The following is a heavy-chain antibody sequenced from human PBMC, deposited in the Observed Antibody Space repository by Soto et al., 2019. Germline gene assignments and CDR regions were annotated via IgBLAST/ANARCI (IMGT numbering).Heavy chain of an antibody. CDR1: GGTFSSYT. Sequence: QVQLVQSGAEVKNPGSSVKVSCKASGGTFSSYTISWVRQAPGQGLEWMGRIIPILGIANYAQKFQGRVTITADKSTSTAYMELSSLRSEDTAVYYCARDYGDYGGPFDYWGQGTLVTVSS. J-gene: IGHJ4*02. D-gene: IGHD4-17*01. CDR3: ARDYGDYGGPFDY. V-gene: IGHV1-69*08. CDR2: IIPILGIA.